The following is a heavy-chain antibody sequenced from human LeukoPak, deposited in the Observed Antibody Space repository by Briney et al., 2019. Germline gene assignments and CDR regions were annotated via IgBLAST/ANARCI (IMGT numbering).Heavy chain of an antibody. V-gene: IGHV3-30-3*01. Sequence: GGSLRLSCAASGFTFSTYAMHWVRQAPGKGLDWVTLISYDGINKYYADSVKGRLTISRDNSKNTLYLQMNTLRAEDTAVYFCARDLNYAHDYWGQGALVTVSS. CDR1: GFTFSTYA. D-gene: IGHD2-2*01. CDR2: ISYDGINK. CDR3: ARDLNYAHDY. J-gene: IGHJ4*02.